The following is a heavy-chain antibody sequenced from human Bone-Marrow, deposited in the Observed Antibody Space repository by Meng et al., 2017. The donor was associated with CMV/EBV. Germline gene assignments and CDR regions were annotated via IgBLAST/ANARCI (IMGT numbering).Heavy chain of an antibody. J-gene: IGHJ4*02. D-gene: IGHD2-21*01. CDR1: GFTFSSYV. Sequence: GESLKISCAASGFTFSSYVMSWVRQAPGKGLEWVSAISGSGGSTYYADSVKGRFTISRDNSKNTLYLQMNSLRAEDTAVYYCAKDLSYCGGDCYSGYFVYWGQGTLVTVSS. CDR3: AKDLSYCGGDCYSGYFVY. V-gene: IGHV3-23*01. CDR2: ISGSGGST.